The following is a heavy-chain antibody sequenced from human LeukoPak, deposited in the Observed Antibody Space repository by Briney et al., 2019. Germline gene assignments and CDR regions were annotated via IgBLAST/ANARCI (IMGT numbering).Heavy chain of an antibody. CDR2: VYYSGST. V-gene: IGHV4-31*03. Sequence: SQTLSLTYSVSGGSISSGSYYWSWIRQHPGKGLEWIGYVYYSGSTYYNPSMKSRVTISQDTSKNQFSLKLSSVTAADTAVYYCARRIPVAGLFDYWGQGILVTVSP. J-gene: IGHJ4*02. CDR1: GGSISSGSYY. CDR3: ARRIPVAGLFDY. D-gene: IGHD6-19*01.